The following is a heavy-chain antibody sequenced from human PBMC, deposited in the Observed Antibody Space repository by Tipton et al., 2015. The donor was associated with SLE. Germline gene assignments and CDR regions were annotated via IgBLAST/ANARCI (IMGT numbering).Heavy chain of an antibody. V-gene: IGHV3-49*04. D-gene: IGHD2-8*01. Sequence: SLRLSCTTSGFAFGDHLMSWVRQVSGRGLEWVALIRSKTYGGVTEYATSVAGRFTISRDDSRGIAYLQMSSLRSGDTGVYYCVYRWPPVYWGQGVLVTVSS. CDR2: IRSKTYGGVT. J-gene: IGHJ4*02. CDR1: GFAFGDHL. CDR3: VYRWPPVY.